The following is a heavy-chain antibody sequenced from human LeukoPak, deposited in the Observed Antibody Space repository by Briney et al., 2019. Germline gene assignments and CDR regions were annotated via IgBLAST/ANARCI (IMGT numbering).Heavy chain of an antibody. CDR1: GVTVSSNY. CDR3: ARVYSANGYGSGYYDY. D-gene: IGHD3-10*01. J-gene: IGHJ4*02. V-gene: IGHV3-21*01. Sequence: AGSLRLSCAASGVTVSSNYMNWVRQAPGKGLEWVSAITSTSNHINYADSVKGRFTISRDSANNSLYLQMNCRRAADTAVYYCARVYSANGYGSGYYDYWGEGTLVTVSS. CDR2: ITSTSNHI.